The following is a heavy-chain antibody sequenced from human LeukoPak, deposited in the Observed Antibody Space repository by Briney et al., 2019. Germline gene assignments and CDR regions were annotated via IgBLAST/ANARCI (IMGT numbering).Heavy chain of an antibody. Sequence: GGSLRLSCAASGFTFRSYGMHWVRQPPGKGLEGVSSISSRSSYIYYADSVKGRFTISRDNAKNSLYLQMNSLRAEDTAVYYCAREIRSSSVFDYWGQGTLVTVSS. V-gene: IGHV3-21*01. CDR2: ISSRSSYI. CDR1: GFTFRSYG. J-gene: IGHJ4*02. D-gene: IGHD6-6*01. CDR3: AREIRSSSVFDY.